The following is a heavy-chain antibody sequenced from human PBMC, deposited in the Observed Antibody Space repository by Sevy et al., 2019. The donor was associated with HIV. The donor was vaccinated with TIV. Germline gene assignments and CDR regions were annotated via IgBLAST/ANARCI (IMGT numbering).Heavy chain of an antibody. Sequence: GGSLRLSCTASGFTFSSYDMNWVRQAPGKGLEWVSKISSSGSSIYYADSVKGRFTISRDNAKNSLNLQMNSLRAEDTAVYYCTRNGGAFDNGFDPGGQGTLVPASS. D-gene: IGHD3-10*01. CDR1: GFTFSSYD. V-gene: IGHV3-48*03. J-gene: IGHJ5*02. CDR2: ISSSGSSI. CDR3: TRNGGAFDNGFDP.